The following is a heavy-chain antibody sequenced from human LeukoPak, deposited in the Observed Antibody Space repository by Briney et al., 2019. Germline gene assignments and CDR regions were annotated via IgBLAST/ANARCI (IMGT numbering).Heavy chain of an antibody. CDR3: ARDSSGSVVYFDY. CDR1: GFTFSDYY. CDR2: ISSSGSTI. V-gene: IGHV3-11*04. J-gene: IGHJ4*02. Sequence: GGSLRLSCAASGFTFSDYYMSWIRQAPGKGLEWVSYISSSGSTIYYADSVKGRFTISRGNAKNSLYLQMNSLRAEDTAVYYCARDSSGSVVYFDYWGQGTLVTVSS. D-gene: IGHD3-22*01.